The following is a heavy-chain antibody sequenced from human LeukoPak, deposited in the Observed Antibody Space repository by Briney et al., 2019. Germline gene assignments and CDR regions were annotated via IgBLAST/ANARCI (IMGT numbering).Heavy chain of an antibody. CDR1: GYTFTGYY. J-gene: IGHJ4*02. CDR3: AREAFESTRYYYDSSGYPY. CDR2: INPNSGGT. V-gene: IGHV1-2*02. D-gene: IGHD3-22*01. Sequence: ASVKVSCKASGYTFTGYYMHWVRQAPGQGLEWMGWINPNSGGTNYAQKFQGRVTMTRDTSISTAYMELSRLRSDDTAVYYCAREAFESTRYYYDSSGYPYWGQRTLVTVSS.